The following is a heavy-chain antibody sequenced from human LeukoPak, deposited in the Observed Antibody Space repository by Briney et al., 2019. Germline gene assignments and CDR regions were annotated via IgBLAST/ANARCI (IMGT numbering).Heavy chain of an antibody. CDR1: GLTFSSSW. CDR2: INPDGNKK. D-gene: IGHD5-12*01. CDR3: ARGRYSGTTYYFDY. J-gene: IGHJ4*02. V-gene: IGHV3-7*03. Sequence: PGGSLRLSCAVSGLTFSSSWMDWVRQAPGKGLEWVASINPDGNKKYSADSVKGRFTISRDNAKNSLYLQMNSLRAEDTAMYYCARGRYSGTTYYFDYWGQGTLVTVSS.